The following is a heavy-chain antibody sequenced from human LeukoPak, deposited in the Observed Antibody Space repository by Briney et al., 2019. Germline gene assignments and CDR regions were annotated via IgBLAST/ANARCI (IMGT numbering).Heavy chain of an antibody. CDR2: IDQSGTT. CDR1: GCSFSGYY. J-gene: IGHJ4*02. CDR3: ARVPHYYFGYGYFDT. V-gene: IGHV4-34*01. D-gene: IGHD3-10*01. Sequence: SETLSLTCVVYGCSFSGYYWSWLRQPPGKGLEWIGEIDQSGTTNYNPSLKSRVTISIDTSKKQFSLTMTSMTAADTAVYYCARVPHYYFGYGYFDTWGQGTRVTVSS.